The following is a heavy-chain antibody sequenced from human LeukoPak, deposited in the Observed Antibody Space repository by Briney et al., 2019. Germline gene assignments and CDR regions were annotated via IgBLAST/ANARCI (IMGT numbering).Heavy chain of an antibody. V-gene: IGHV4-30-4*01. J-gene: IGHJ4*02. D-gene: IGHD3-10*01. Sequence: SETLSLTCTVSGGSISSGDYYWSWIRQPPGKGLEWIGYIYYSGSTYYNPSLKSRVTISVDTSKNQFSLKLSSVTAADTAVYYCARVLGIVGSGGYEDYWGQGTLVTVSS. CDR2: IYYSGST. CDR3: ARVLGIVGSGGYEDY. CDR1: GGSISSGDYY.